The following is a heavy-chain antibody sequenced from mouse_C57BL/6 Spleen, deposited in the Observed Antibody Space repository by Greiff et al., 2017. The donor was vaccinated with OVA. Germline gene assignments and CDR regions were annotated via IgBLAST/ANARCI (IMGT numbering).Heavy chain of an antibody. Sequence: QVQLQQPGAELVKPGASVKLSCKASGYTFTSYRMHWVKQRPGQGLEWIGMIHPNSGSTNYNEKFKSKATLTVDKSSSTAYLQLSSLTSEDSAVDCGAREGTAVVANGAMDYWGQGTSVTVSS. J-gene: IGHJ4*01. D-gene: IGHD1-1*01. CDR3: AREGTAVVANGAMDY. V-gene: IGHV1-64*01. CDR1: GYTFTSYR. CDR2: IHPNSGST.